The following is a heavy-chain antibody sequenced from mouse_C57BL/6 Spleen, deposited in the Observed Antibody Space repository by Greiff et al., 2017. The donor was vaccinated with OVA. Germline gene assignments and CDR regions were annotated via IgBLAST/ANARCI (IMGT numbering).Heavy chain of an antibody. V-gene: IGHV5-4*01. CDR3: ARSDYYGSSSLDY. CDR1: GFTFSSYA. Sequence: EVQRVESGGGLVKPGGSLKLSCAASGFTFSSYAMSWVRQTPEKRLEWVATISDGGSYTYYPDNVKGRFTISRDNAKNNLYLQMSHLKSEDTAMYYCARSDYYGSSSLDYWGQGTTLTVSS. CDR2: ISDGGSYT. D-gene: IGHD1-1*01. J-gene: IGHJ2*01.